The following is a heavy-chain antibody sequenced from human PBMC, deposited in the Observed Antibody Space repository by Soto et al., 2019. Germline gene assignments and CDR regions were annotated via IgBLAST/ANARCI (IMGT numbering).Heavy chain of an antibody. Sequence: PSETLSLTXAVSGGSISSGGYSWSWIRQPPGKGLEWIGYIYHSGSTYYNPSLKSRVTISVDRSKNQSSLKLSSVTAADTAVYYCARGGISYGMDVWGQGTTVTVSS. D-gene: IGHD1-26*01. CDR2: IYHSGST. CDR1: GGSISSGGYS. CDR3: ARGGISYGMDV. J-gene: IGHJ6*02. V-gene: IGHV4-30-2*01.